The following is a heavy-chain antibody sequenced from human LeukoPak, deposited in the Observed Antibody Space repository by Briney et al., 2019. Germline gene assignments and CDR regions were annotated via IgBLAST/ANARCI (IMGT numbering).Heavy chain of an antibody. J-gene: IGHJ4*02. CDR2: IYYSGST. CDR3: ARQESSYGVVDY. Sequence: SETLSLTCTVSSGSISSYYWSWIRQPPGKGLGWIGYIYYSGSTNYNPSLKSRVTISVDTSKNQFSLKLSSVTAADTAVYYCARQESSYGVVDYWGQGTLVTVSS. D-gene: IGHD5-18*01. CDR1: SGSISSYY. V-gene: IGHV4-59*01.